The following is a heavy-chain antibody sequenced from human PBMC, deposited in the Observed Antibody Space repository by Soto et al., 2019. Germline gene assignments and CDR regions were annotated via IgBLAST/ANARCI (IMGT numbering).Heavy chain of an antibody. J-gene: IGHJ6*02. V-gene: IGHV3-33*01. CDR3: ARIQYNGNYDEYYYGVDV. Sequence: GGSLRLSCAASGFTFSDYGMRWVRQAPGKGLEWAAIIWHDGSNKNYADSVRGRFTISRDNSKNTLYLQMNSLRAEDTAVYYCARIQYNGNYDEYYYGVDVWGQGTTVTVSS. D-gene: IGHD1-26*01. CDR1: GFTFSDYG. CDR2: IWHDGSNK.